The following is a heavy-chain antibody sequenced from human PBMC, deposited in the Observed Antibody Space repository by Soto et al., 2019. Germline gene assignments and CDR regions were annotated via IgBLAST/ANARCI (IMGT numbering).Heavy chain of an antibody. V-gene: IGHV1-18*01. CDR1: GYTFTSYG. J-gene: IGHJ4*02. CDR3: ARAVITSYGVFDY. CDR2: ITYNGDT. Sequence: QVQLVRSGAEVKKPGASVKVSCKASGYTFTSYGISWVRQAPGQGLEWMGWITYNGDTNYPQRLQGRVTMTTDTSTSTAYMELRSLRSDDTAVYYCARAVITSYGVFDYWGQGTLVTVSS. D-gene: IGHD3-16*01.